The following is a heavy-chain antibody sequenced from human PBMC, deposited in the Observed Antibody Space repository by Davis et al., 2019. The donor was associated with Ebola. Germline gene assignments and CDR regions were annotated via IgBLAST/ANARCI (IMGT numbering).Heavy chain of an antibody. D-gene: IGHD3-22*01. CDR1: GYTFTGYY. V-gene: IGHV1-46*01. CDR2: INPSGGST. Sequence: ASVKVSCKASGYTFTGYYMHWVRQAPGQGLEWMGIINPSGGSTSYAQKFQGRVTMTRNTSTSTVYMELSSLRSEDTAVYYCASPHSSGYYHSLDYWGQGTLVTVSS. CDR3: ASPHSSGYYHSLDY. J-gene: IGHJ4*02.